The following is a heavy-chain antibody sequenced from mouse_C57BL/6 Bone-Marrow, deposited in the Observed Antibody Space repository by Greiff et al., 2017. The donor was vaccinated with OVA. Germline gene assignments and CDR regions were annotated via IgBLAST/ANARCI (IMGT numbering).Heavy chain of an antibody. CDR3: ARERAYYCGSGNPYYVDY. CDR1: GYTFTSYW. Sequence: QVQLQQPGAELVMPGASVKLSCKASGYTFTSYWMHWVKQRPGQGLEWIGEIDPSDSYTNYNQKFKGKSTLTVDKSSSTAYMQLSSLTSEDSAVYYCARERAYYCGSGNPYYVDYWGQGTTLTVSS. V-gene: IGHV1-69*01. CDR2: IDPSDSYT. D-gene: IGHD1-1*01. J-gene: IGHJ2*01.